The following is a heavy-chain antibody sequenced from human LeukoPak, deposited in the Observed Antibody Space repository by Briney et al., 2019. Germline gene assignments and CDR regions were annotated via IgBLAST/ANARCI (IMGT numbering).Heavy chain of an antibody. J-gene: IGHJ4*02. CDR1: GFTFSSYW. D-gene: IGHD3-10*01. CDR2: IKQDGSEK. CDR3: ARASITMVRGAFDY. Sequence: GGSLRLSCAASGFTFSSYWMSWVRQAPGKGLEWVANIKQDGSEKYYVDSVKGRFTISRDNAKDSLYLQMNSLRAEDTAVYYCARASITMVRGAFDYWGQGTLVTVSS. V-gene: IGHV3-7*01.